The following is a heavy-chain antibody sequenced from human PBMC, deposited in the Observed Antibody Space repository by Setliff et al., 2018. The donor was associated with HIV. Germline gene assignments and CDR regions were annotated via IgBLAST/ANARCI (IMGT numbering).Heavy chain of an antibody. J-gene: IGHJ4*02. Sequence: SETLSLTCTVSGGSISSNNYYWGWIRQPPGKGLEWIGSIYYSGSTYYNPSVKSRVTISIDTSKNQFSLRLSSVTAADTAVYYCARDHKYYYDSSGLDYWGQGTLVTVSS. CDR2: IYYSGST. CDR1: GGSISSNNYY. CDR3: ARDHKYYYDSSGLDY. D-gene: IGHD3-22*01. V-gene: IGHV4-39*07.